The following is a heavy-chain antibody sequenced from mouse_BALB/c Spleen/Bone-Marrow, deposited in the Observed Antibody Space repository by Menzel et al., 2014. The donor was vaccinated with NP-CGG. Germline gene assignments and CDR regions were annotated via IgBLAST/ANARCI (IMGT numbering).Heavy chain of an antibody. V-gene: IGHV2-9*02. J-gene: IGHJ2*01. CDR1: GFSLTSYG. Sequence: VHLVESGPGLVAPSQSLSITCTVSGFSLTSYGVHWVRQPPGKGLEWLGVIWAGGSTNYNSALMSRLSISKDNSKSXVFLKRNSLQTDDTAMYYCASPYYYGSSLDYWGQGTTLTVSS. CDR3: ASPYYYGSSLDY. D-gene: IGHD1-1*01. CDR2: IWAGGST.